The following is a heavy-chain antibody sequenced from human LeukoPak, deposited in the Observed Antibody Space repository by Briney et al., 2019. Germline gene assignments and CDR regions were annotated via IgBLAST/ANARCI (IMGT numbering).Heavy chain of an antibody. V-gene: IGHV4-59*01. Sequence: SETLSLTCTVSGVSLSTYYWSWIRQPPGKGLEWMGNIYYSGSTNYNPSLKSRVTISVDTSKNLFSLKLSSVTAADTAIYYCARASGGYYNNWFDPWGQGTLVTVSS. D-gene: IGHD3-22*01. CDR1: GVSLSTYY. CDR2: IYYSGST. J-gene: IGHJ5*02. CDR3: ARASGGYYNNWFDP.